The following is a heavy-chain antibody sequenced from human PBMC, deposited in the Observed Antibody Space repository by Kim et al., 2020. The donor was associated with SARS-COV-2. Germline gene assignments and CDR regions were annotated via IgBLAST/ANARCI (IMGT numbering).Heavy chain of an antibody. J-gene: IGHJ4*02. Sequence: GGSLRLSCTASGFTFSTFWLNWVRQAPGKGLEWVANIAADGSEKYYEDSVRGRFTISRDNAKNSVYLQMNSLRAEDTAVYYCVRGGSIYWGQGSLVTVSS. CDR1: GFTFSTFW. CDR2: IAADGSEK. D-gene: IGHD3-10*01. V-gene: IGHV3-7*03. CDR3: VRGGSIY.